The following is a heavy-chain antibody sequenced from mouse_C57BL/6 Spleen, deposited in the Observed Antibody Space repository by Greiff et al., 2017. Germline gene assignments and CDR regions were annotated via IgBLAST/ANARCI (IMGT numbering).Heavy chain of an antibody. CDR3: ATHYYGSSYGFAY. CDR1: GFNIKDYY. D-gene: IGHD1-1*01. CDR2: IDPEDGET. J-gene: IGHJ3*01. Sequence: DVHLVESGAELVKPGASVKLSCTASGFNIKDYYMHWVKQRTEQGLEWIGRIDPEDGETKYAPKFQGKATITADTSSNTAYLQLSSLTSEDTAVYYCATHYYGSSYGFAYWGQGTLVTVSA. V-gene: IGHV14-2*01.